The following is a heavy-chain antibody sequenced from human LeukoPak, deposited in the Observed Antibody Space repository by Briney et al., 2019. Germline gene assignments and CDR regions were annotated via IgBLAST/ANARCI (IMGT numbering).Heavy chain of an antibody. CDR1: GYTFTSYG. CDR3: ARVYSLAAAGTRHYYYYYYMDV. V-gene: IGHV1-18*01. J-gene: IGHJ6*03. CDR2: ISAYNGNT. Sequence: GASVKVSCKASGYTFTSYGISWVRQAPGQGLEWMGWISAYNGNTNYAQKLQGRVTMTTDTSTSTAYMELRSLRSDDTAVYYCARVYSLAAAGTRHYYYYYYMDVWGKGTTVTVSS. D-gene: IGHD6-13*01.